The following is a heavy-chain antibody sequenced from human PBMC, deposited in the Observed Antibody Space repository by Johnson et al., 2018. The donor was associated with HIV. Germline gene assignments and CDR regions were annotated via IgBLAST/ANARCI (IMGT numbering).Heavy chain of an antibody. CDR3: ARADGSYYDRASWAFDI. CDR2: IKHDGTEK. D-gene: IGHD1-26*01. CDR1: GFTFSSYG. Sequence: VQLVESEGGVVQPGGSLRLSCAASGFTFSSYGMHWVRQAPGKGLEWVANIKHDGTEKHYVDSLKGRFTISRDNAKNSLYLQMNSLRAEDTAIYYCARADGSYYDRASWAFDIWGQGTMVTVSS. V-gene: IGHV3-7*05. J-gene: IGHJ3*02.